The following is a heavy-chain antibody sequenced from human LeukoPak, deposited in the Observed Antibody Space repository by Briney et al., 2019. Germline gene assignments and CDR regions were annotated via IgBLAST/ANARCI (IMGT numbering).Heavy chain of an antibody. Sequence: GGSLRLSCAASGFNFRDHWMGWVGQAPGKGLEWVGHIKTDGSETYYLDSLRGRFSISRDNTNNALYLQMNSLRVEDTAVYYCVKNNGWFHLAQWGQGTLVTVSS. V-gene: IGHV3-7*03. CDR2: IKTDGSET. CDR3: VKNNGWFHLAQ. J-gene: IGHJ4*02. CDR1: GFNFRDHW. D-gene: IGHD6-19*01.